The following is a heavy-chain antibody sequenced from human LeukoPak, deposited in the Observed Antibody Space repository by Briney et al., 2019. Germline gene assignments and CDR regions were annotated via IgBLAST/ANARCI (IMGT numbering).Heavy chain of an antibody. CDR1: GYTFTSNY. D-gene: IGHD3-3*01. CDR2: IIPIFGTA. V-gene: IGHV1-69*13. CDR3: ARAQSPTRDYDFWSGYYSYYFDY. Sequence: ASVKVSCKASGYTFTSNYIHWVRQAPGQGLEWMGGIIPIFGTANYAQKFQGRVTITADESTSTAYMELSSLRSEDTAVYYCARAQSPTRDYDFWSGYYSYYFDYWGQGTLVTVSS. J-gene: IGHJ4*02.